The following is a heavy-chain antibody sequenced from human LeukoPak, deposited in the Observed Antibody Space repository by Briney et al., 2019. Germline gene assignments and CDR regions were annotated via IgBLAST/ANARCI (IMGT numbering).Heavy chain of an antibody. D-gene: IGHD1-26*01. J-gene: IGHJ4*02. CDR1: GGTFSSYA. Sequence: SVKVSCKASGGTFSSYAISWVRQAPGQGREWMGGIIPIFGTANYAQKFQGRVTITADESTSTAYMELSSLRSEDTAVYYCARDRYSELGGSYMNYWGQGTLVTVSS. V-gene: IGHV1-69*13. CDR3: ARDRYSELGGSYMNY. CDR2: IIPIFGTA.